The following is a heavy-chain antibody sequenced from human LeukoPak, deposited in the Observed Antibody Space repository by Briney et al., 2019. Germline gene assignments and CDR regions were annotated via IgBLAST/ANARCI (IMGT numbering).Heavy chain of an antibody. Sequence: SETLSLTCSVSGDSIGNYHWSWIRQPAWKGLEWIGQSHSSGGTNYNPPLESRVTVSIDTPENQFYLTIRSVTAADTAIYYCARRDITSGWSFNDWGQGILVTVSS. CDR3: ARRDITSGWSFND. CDR2: SHSSGGT. D-gene: IGHD6-19*01. J-gene: IGHJ4*02. CDR1: GDSIGNYH. V-gene: IGHV4-4*07.